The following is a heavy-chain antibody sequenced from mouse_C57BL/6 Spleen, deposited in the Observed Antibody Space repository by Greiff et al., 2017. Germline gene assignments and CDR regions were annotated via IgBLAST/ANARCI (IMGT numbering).Heavy chain of an antibody. Sequence: EVKVEESGGGLVQPGGSMKLSCVASGFTFSNYWMNWVRQSPEKGLEWVAQIRLKSDNYATHYAESVKGRFTISRYDSKSSVYLQMNNLRAEDTGIYYCTGDYYGSGAWFAYWGQGTLVTVSA. J-gene: IGHJ3*01. V-gene: IGHV6-3*01. D-gene: IGHD1-1*01. CDR1: GFTFSNYW. CDR2: IRLKSDNYAT. CDR3: TGDYYGSGAWFAY.